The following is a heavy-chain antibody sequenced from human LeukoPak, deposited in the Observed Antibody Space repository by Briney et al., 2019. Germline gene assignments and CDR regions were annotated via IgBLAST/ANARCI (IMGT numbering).Heavy chain of an antibody. CDR1: GFTFSSYG. CDR3: ARDGQDYGDYFWYFDY. V-gene: IGHV3-30*03. D-gene: IGHD4-17*01. J-gene: IGHJ4*02. Sequence: GGSLRLSCAASGFTFSSYGMHWVRQAPGKGLEWVAVISYDGSNKYYADSVKGRFTISRDNSKNTLYLQMNSLRVEDTAVYYCARDGQDYGDYFWYFDYWGQGTLVTVSS. CDR2: ISYDGSNK.